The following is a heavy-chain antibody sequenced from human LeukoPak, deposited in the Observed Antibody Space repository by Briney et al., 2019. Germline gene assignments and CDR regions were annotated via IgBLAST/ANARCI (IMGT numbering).Heavy chain of an antibody. CDR1: GFTVSSNY. J-gene: IGHJ4*02. Sequence: GGSLRLSCAASGFTVSSNYMSWVRQAPGKGLDWVSYISTSGSTIYYADSVKGRFTISRDNAKNSLYLQMNSLRAEDTAVYYCATSRGSWPDYFDYWGQGTLVTVSS. V-gene: IGHV3-11*04. CDR2: ISTSGSTI. CDR3: ATSRGSWPDYFDY. D-gene: IGHD6-13*01.